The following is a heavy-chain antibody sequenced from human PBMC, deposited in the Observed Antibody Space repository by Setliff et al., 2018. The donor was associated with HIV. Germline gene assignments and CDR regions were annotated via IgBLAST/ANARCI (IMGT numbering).Heavy chain of an antibody. CDR3: ARGGANPSWFAS. Sequence: HPGGSLRLSCAASGLTFDDYAMHWVRQVPGKGLEWVSLMSWNGGSTYYADSVRGRCAISRDNAKNRLYLQMDSLRAEDTAVYYGARGGANPSWFASWGQGTLVTVSS. CDR1: GLTFDDYA. V-gene: IGHV3-43D*03. CDR2: MSWNGGST. J-gene: IGHJ5*01. D-gene: IGHD3-16*01.